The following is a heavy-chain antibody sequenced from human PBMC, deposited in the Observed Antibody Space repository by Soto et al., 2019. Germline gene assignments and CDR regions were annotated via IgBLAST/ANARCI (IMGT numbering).Heavy chain of an antibody. CDR1: GDTLSTYT. J-gene: IGHJ4*02. CDR2: ITPVLDMP. CDR3: ARGIAAGTDY. Sequence: QVQLVQSGAEVKKPGSSVKVSCKASGDTLSTYTISWVRQAPEQGLEWMGWITPVLDMPIYAQKFQGRVTISAEKSTSTVYMELSSLRSDDTAVYYCARGIAAGTDYWGQGTLVTVSS. D-gene: IGHD6-13*01. V-gene: IGHV1-69*02.